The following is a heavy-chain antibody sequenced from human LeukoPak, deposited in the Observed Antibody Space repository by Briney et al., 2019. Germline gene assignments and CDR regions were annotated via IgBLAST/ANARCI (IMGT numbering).Heavy chain of an antibody. CDR3: EITLPSNAFDI. J-gene: IGHJ3*02. CDR1: GGTFSSYA. V-gene: IGHV1-69*01. CDR2: IIPIFGTA. Sequence: EASVKVSCKASGGTFSSYAISWVRQAPGQGLEWMGGIIPIFGTANYAQKFQGRVTITADESTSTAYMELSSLRSEDTAVYYCEITLPSNAFDIWGQGTMVTVSS. D-gene: IGHD1-26*01.